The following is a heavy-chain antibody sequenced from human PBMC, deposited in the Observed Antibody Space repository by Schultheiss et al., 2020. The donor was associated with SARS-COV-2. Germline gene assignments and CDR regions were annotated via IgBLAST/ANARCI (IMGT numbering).Heavy chain of an antibody. CDR1: GFTFSSYA. J-gene: IGHJ4*02. CDR3: ARPARVGPVAGTPHLYY. D-gene: IGHD6-19*01. Sequence: GGSLRLSCAASGFTFSSYAMSWVRQAPGKGLEWVSAISGSGGSTYYADSVKGRFTISRDTSKNTLYLQMNSLRAEDTAVYYCARPARVGPVAGTPHLYYWGQGTLVTVSS. V-gene: IGHV3-23*01. CDR2: ISGSGGST.